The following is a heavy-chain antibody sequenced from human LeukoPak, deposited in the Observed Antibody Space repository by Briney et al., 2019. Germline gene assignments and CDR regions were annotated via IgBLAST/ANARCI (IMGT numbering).Heavy chain of an antibody. V-gene: IGHV1-8*02. CDR1: GYRFTDDY. D-gene: IGHD4-17*01. CDR3: ARGGPVDYGDYGGYYYGMDV. CDR2: INPDSGFT. Sequence: GASVKVSCKASGYRFTDDYMHWVRQAPGQGLEWMGWINPDSGFTVYAQKFQGRVTMTRNTSISTAYMEQSSLRSEDTAVYYCARGGPVDYGDYGGYYYGMDVWGQGTTVTVSS. J-gene: IGHJ6*02.